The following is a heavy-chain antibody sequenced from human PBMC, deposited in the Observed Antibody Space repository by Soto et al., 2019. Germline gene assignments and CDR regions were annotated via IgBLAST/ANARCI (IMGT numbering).Heavy chain of an antibody. CDR3: ARACSSNSCYDVFDY. CDR2: IYTSGST. D-gene: IGHD2-2*01. CDR1: GGSISSYY. V-gene: IGHV4-4*07. J-gene: IGHJ4*02. Sequence: ETLSLTCTVSGGSISSYYWSWIRQPAGKGLEWIGRIYTSGSTNYNPSLKSRVTMSVDTSKNQFSLKLSSVTAADTAVYYCARACSSNSCYDVFDYWGQGTLVTVSS.